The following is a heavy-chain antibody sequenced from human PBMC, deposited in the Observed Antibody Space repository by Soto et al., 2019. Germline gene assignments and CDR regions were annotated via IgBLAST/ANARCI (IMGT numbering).Heavy chain of an antibody. V-gene: IGHV4-34*01. CDR1: GGSFSGYY. J-gene: IGHJ2*01. Sequence: SETLSLTCAVYGGSFSGYYLSWIRQPPGKGLEWIGEINHSGSTNFNPSLKSRVSISVDTSKKQFSLKLNSVTAADTAVYYCAAHLKTTVTAYWYFDLWGRGTLVTVSS. CDR2: INHSGST. D-gene: IGHD4-17*01. CDR3: AAHLKTTVTAYWYFDL.